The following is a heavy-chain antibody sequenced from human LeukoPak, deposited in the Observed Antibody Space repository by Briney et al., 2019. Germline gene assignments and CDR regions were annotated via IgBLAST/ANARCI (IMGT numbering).Heavy chain of an antibody. CDR2: ISSSGSTI. V-gene: IGHV3-48*03. D-gene: IGHD6-13*01. CDR3: ARRYSSSWYSYDY. J-gene: IGHJ4*02. Sequence: GGSLRLPCAASGFTFSSYEMNWVRQAPGKGLEWVSYISSSGSTIYYADSVKGRFTISRDNAKNSLYLQMNSLRAEDTAVYYCARRYSSSWYSYDYWGQGTLVTVSS. CDR1: GFTFSSYE.